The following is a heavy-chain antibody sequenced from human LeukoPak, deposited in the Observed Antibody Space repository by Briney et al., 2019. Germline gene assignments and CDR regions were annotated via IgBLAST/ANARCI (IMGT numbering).Heavy chain of an antibody. J-gene: IGHJ5*02. D-gene: IGHD5-12*01. CDR2: IYYSGST. Sequence: PSETLSLTCTVSGGSISSYYWSWIRQHPGKGLEWIGYIYYSGSTYYNPSLKSRVTISVDTSKNQFSLKLSSVTAADTAVYYCASRISGYDYFNPWGQGTLVTVSS. CDR1: GGSISSYY. CDR3: ASRISGYDYFNP. V-gene: IGHV4-59*06.